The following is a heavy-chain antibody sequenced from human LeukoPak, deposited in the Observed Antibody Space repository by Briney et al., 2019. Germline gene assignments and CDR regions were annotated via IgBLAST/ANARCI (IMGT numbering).Heavy chain of an antibody. CDR2: INAYNGNT. CDR3: ARDTRGYSSPPYYFDY. V-gene: IGHV1-18*01. J-gene: IGHJ4*02. Sequence: GASVKVSCEASGYTYITHGISWVRQAPGQGLEWMGWINAYNGNTYYAQKVQGRVTMTTDTSTSTAYMELKSLRSDDTAVYFCARDTRGYSSPPYYFDYWGQGTLVTVSS. CDR1: GYTYITHG. D-gene: IGHD6-13*01.